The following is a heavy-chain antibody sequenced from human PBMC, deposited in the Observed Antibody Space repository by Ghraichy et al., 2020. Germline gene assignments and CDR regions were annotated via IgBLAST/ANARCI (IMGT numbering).Heavy chain of an antibody. CDR2: IYYSGST. Sequence: SETLSLTCTVSGGSVSSGSYYWSWIRQPPGKGLEWIGYIYYSGSTNYNPSLKSRVTISVDTSKNQFSLKLSSVTAADTAVYYCARVRTRATVTTEVFDPWGQGTLVTVSS. CDR1: GGSVSSGSYY. V-gene: IGHV4-61*01. J-gene: IGHJ5*02. D-gene: IGHD4-17*01. CDR3: ARVRTRATVTTEVFDP.